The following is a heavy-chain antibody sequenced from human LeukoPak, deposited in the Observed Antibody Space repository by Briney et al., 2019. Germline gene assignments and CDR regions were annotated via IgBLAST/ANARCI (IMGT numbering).Heavy chain of an antibody. CDR2: ISSSSSTI. CDR1: GFTFSSYS. D-gene: IGHD4-17*01. V-gene: IGHV3-48*01. Sequence: GGSLRLSCAASGFTFSSYSMNWVRQAPGKGLEWVSYISSSSSTIYYADSVKGRFTISRDNAKNSLYLQMNSLRAEDTAVYYCAPGHATVTTPLRFDYWGQGTLVTVSS. J-gene: IGHJ4*02. CDR3: APGHATVTTPLRFDY.